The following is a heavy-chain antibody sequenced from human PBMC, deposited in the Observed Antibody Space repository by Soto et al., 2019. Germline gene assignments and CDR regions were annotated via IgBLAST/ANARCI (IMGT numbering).Heavy chain of an antibody. D-gene: IGHD3-22*01. V-gene: IGHV1-18*01. CDR2: ISAYNGNT. Sequence: ASVKVSCKASGYTFTSYGISWVRQAPGQGLGWMGWISAYNGNTNYAQKLQGRVTMTTDTSTSTAYMELRSLRSDDTAVYYCARDLAVYYYDSSGYYSFAYWGQGTLVTVSS. CDR3: ARDLAVYYYDSSGYYSFAY. CDR1: GYTFTSYG. J-gene: IGHJ4*02.